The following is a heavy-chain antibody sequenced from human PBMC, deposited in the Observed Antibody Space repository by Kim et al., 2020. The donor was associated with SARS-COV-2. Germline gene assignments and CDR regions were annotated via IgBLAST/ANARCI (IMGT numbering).Heavy chain of an antibody. Sequence: ASVKVSCKASGYTFTGYYMHWVRQAPGQGLEWMGRINPNSGGTNYAQKFQGRVTMTRDTSISTAYMELSRLRSDDTVVYYCARSREEEATVHFDYWGQGTLVTVSS. CDR1: GYTFTGYY. V-gene: IGHV1-2*05. D-gene: IGHD4-17*01. CDR3: ARSREEEATVHFDY. J-gene: IGHJ4*02. CDR2: INPNSGGT.